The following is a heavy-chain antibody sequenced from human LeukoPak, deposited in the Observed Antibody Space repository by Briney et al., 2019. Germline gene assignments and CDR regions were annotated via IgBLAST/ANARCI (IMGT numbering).Heavy chain of an antibody. D-gene: IGHD1-26*01. CDR3: AKDKEWEMDY. V-gene: IGHV3-30*18. J-gene: IGHJ4*02. Sequence: GGSLRLSCAASGFTFSSYGMHWVRQAPGKGLEWVGVISYDGSTKYYPDSVKGRFTISRDNSKNTLYLQMNSLRAEDTAVYYCAKDKEWEMDYWGQGTLVTVSS. CDR2: ISYDGSTK. CDR1: GFTFSSYG.